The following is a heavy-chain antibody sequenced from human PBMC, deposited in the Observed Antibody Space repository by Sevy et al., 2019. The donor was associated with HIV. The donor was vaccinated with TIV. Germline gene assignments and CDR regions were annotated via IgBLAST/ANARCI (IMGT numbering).Heavy chain of an antibody. V-gene: IGHV3-23*01. J-gene: IGHJ6*02. CDR3: AKKLSSSWQNGMDV. CDR2: ISGSGGST. Sequence: GGSLRLACAASGFTFSSYAMSWVRRAPGKGLEWVSAISGSGGSTDYADSVKGRFTISRDNSKNTLYLQMNSLRAEDTAVYYCAKKLSSSWQNGMDVWVQGTTVTVSS. D-gene: IGHD6-13*01. CDR1: GFTFSSYA.